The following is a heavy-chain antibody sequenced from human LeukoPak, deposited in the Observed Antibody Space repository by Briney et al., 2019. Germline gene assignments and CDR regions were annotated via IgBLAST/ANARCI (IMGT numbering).Heavy chain of an antibody. CDR3: ASRGELSWFGAVRY. CDR2: INQDGSQW. V-gene: IGHV3-7*01. CDR1: GVTFSDFW. D-gene: IGHD3-16*01. Sequence: GGSLRLSCEVSGVTFSDFWMNWVRQAQGKGLGWVAQINQDGSQWSYVGSVRGRFTISRDNAKKSLYLQMDGLRAEDTAVYYCASRGELSWFGAVRYWGQGILVTVSS. J-gene: IGHJ4*02.